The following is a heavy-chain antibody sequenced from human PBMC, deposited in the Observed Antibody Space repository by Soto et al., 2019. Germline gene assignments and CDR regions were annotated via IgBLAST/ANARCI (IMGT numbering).Heavy chain of an antibody. CDR2: IYHSGST. D-gene: IGHD3-10*01. CDR3: ASVLLWFGELSGAFDI. J-gene: IGHJ3*02. CDR1: GGSISSSNW. V-gene: IGHV4-4*02. Sequence: KTSETLSLTCAVSGGSISSSNWWSWVRQPPGKGLEWIGEIYHSGSTNYNPSLKSRVTISVDKSKNQFSLKLSSVTAADTAVYYCASVLLWFGELSGAFDIWGQGTMVTVSS.